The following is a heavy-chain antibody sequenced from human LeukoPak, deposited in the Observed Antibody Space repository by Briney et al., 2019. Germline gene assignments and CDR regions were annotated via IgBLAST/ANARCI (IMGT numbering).Heavy chain of an antibody. Sequence: PGRSLKLSCAASGFTFSSYDMHWVRQAPGKGLEWVALIWYDGSNKNYADSVKGRFTISRDNSKNTLYLQMNSLRAEDTAVYYCARAGYYGDYWGQGTLVTVSS. J-gene: IGHJ4*02. CDR3: ARAGYYGDY. CDR1: GFTFSSYD. D-gene: IGHD2/OR15-2a*01. CDR2: IWYDGSNK. V-gene: IGHV3-33*01.